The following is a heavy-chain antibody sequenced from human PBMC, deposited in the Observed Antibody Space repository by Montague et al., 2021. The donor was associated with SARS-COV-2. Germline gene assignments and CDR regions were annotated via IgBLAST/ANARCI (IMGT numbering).Heavy chain of an antibody. J-gene: IGHJ4*02. D-gene: IGHD6-13*01. CDR1: GGSISSSSYF. Sequence: SETLSLTCTVSGGSISSSSYFWGWLRQPPGKGLDWIGCIYYSGSTYYNPSLKSRVTISVDTSKNQFSLNLSSVTAADTAVYYCARAFIAAAGTTSFDYWGQGTLVTVSS. CDR2: IYYSGST. CDR3: ARAFIAAAGTTSFDY. V-gene: IGHV4-39*01.